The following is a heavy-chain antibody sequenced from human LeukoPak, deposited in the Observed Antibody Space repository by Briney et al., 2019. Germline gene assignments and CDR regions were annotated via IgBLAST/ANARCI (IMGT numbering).Heavy chain of an antibody. J-gene: IGHJ4*02. D-gene: IGHD2-15*01. V-gene: IGHV3-30*18. CDR2: ISYDGSNK. CDR1: GFTFSSYG. Sequence: PGRSLRLSCAASGFTFSSYGMHRVRQAPGKGLEWVAVISYDGSNKYYADSVKGRFTISRDNSKNTLYLQMNSLRAEDTAVYYCAKDDRRYCSGGSCYDLGYWGQGTLVTVSS. CDR3: AKDDRRYCSGGSCYDLGY.